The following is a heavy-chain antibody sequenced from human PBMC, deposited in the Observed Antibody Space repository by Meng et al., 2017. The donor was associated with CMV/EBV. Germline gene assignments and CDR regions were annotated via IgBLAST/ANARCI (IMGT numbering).Heavy chain of an antibody. CDR2: INHSGST. V-gene: IGHV4-34*01. D-gene: IGHD3-10*01. J-gene: IGHJ4*02. CDR1: GGSFRGYY. Sequence: QVQLQRWGAGLLKPSRTLALTCAVYGGSFRGYYWSWIRQPPGKGLEWIGEINHSGSTNYNPSLKSRVTISVDTSKNQFSLKLSSVTAADTAVYYCARESMVRGEDWGQGTLVTVSS. CDR3: ARESMVRGED.